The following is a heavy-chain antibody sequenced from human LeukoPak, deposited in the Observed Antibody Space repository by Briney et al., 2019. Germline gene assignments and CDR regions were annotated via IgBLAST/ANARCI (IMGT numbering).Heavy chain of an antibody. V-gene: IGHV3-23*01. D-gene: IGHD1-26*01. CDR1: GFTFSSYA. CDR2: ISGSGGSR. CDR3: AKVVGATNY. Sequence: GGALRLSCAASGFTFSSYALSWVRQAPGKGLEWVSAISGSGGSRYYADSVKGRFTISRDNSKNTLYLQMNSLRAEETAVYYCAKVVGATNYWGQGTLVTVAS. J-gene: IGHJ4*02.